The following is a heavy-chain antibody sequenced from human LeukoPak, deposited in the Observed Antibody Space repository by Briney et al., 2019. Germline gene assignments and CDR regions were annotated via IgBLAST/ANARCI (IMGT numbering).Heavy chain of an antibody. Sequence: SETLSLTCTVSGGSISSYYWSWIRQPPGKGLEWIACISYSGSTKYNPSLKSRVTISVDTSKNQFSLELSSVTAADTAVYYCARRTGTTVWNDAFDIWGQGTMVTVSS. V-gene: IGHV4-59*08. CDR1: GGSISSYY. CDR2: ISYSGST. J-gene: IGHJ3*02. D-gene: IGHD1-7*01. CDR3: ARRTGTTVWNDAFDI.